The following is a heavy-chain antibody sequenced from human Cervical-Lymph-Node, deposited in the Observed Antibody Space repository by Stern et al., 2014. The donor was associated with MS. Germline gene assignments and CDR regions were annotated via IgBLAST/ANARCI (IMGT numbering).Heavy chain of an antibody. CDR1: GFSLSTSGMC. D-gene: IGHD1-1*01. J-gene: IGHJ6*02. CDR3: ARIRGQPRGYYGMDV. V-gene: IGHV2-70*01. CDR2: LDSDDDT. Sequence: QITLKESGPALVKPTQTLTLTCTFSGFSLSTSGMCVSWIRKPPGKALEWLALLDSDDDTYYSTSLKTRLTISKYTSKNQLVLTVTNMDPVDTATYYCARIRGQPRGYYGMDVLCQGTTVTVSS.